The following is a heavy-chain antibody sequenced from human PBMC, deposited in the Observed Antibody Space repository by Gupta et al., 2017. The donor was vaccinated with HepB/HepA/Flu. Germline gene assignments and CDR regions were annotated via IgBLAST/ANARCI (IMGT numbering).Heavy chain of an antibody. CDR1: LFSLSTRGVG. CDR2: IYWDADK. Sequence: QLTLKESGPTLVKPTQTLTLTCTFSLFSLSTRGVGVGWSRQPPGKSLEWLALIYWDADKRYRPAGKSRVTITKDTSKNEVVLTLNKMEHVDTATYYCTHSAVESSGGQLDSCDQVTLV. V-gene: IGHV2-5*02. J-gene: IGHJ4*02. D-gene: IGHD3-22*01. CDR3: THSAVESSGGQLDS.